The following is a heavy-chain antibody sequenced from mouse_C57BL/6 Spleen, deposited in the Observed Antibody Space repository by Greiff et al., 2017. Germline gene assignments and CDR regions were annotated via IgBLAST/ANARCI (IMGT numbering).Heavy chain of an antibody. V-gene: IGHV1-26*01. CDR1: GYTFTDYY. CDR3: ARLDGYFFFDY. CDR2: INPNNGGT. J-gene: IGHJ2*01. D-gene: IGHD2-3*01. Sequence: EVQLQQSGPELVKPGASVKISCKASGYTFTDYYMNWVKQSHGKSLEWIGDINPNNGGTSYNQKFKGKATLTVDKSSSTAYMELRSLTSEDSAVYYCARLDGYFFFDYWGQGTTLTVSS.